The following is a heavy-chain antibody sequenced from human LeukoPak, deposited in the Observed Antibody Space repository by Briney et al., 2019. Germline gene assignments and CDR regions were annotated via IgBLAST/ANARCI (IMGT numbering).Heavy chain of an antibody. CDR2: ISSSSTYI. J-gene: IGHJ4*02. Sequence: KAGESLRLSCAASGFTFSDYSMNWVRQAPGKGLEWVSSISSSSTYIYYADSVKGRFTISRDNAKNSVYLQMNSLRAEDTAVYYCARDPGLPRAYTVNYWGQGSLVTVSS. CDR1: GFTFSDYS. CDR3: ARDPGLPRAYTVNY. D-gene: IGHD1-1*01. V-gene: IGHV3-21*01.